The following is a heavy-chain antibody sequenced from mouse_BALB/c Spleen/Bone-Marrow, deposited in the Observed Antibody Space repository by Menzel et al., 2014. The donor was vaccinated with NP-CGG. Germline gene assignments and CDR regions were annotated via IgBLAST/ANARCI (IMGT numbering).Heavy chain of an antibody. Sequence: EVQLVESGGGLVQPGSSLRLSCATSGFTFTDYYMNWVRQPPGKALEWLGFIRNKANGYTTELSASVKGRFTISRDNSQSILYLQMNTLRAEDSATYYCARYDGYSDNAMDYWGQGTSVTVSS. CDR1: GFTFTDYY. D-gene: IGHD2-3*01. V-gene: IGHV7-3*02. CDR2: IRNKANGYTT. J-gene: IGHJ4*01. CDR3: ARYDGYSDNAMDY.